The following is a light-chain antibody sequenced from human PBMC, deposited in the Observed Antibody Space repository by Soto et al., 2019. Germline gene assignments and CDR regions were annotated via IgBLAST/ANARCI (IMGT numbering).Light chain of an antibody. J-gene: IGLJ2*01. Sequence: QAVVTQPPSASGTPGQRVTISCSGSSSNIGSNTVNWYQQLPGTAPKLLIYSNNQRPSGVPDRFSGSKSGTSASLAISGLQSEDEADYYCAAWDDSVVFGGGTQLTVL. CDR1: SSNIGSNT. CDR3: AAWDDSVV. V-gene: IGLV1-44*01. CDR2: SNN.